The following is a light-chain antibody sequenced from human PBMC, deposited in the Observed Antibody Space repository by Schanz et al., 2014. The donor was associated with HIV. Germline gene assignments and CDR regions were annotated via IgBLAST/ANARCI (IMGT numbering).Light chain of an antibody. CDR1: SSDVGSYDY. V-gene: IGLV2-11*01. CDR2: NVN. CDR3: SSSAGSDNLV. J-gene: IGLJ2*01. Sequence: QSALTQPPSVSGSPGQSVTISCTGTSSDVGSYDYVSWYQQHPGTVPKPMIYNVNTQPSRVPDRFSGSKSGNTASLTVSGLQVDDEADYYCSSSAGSDNLVFGGGTKLTVL.